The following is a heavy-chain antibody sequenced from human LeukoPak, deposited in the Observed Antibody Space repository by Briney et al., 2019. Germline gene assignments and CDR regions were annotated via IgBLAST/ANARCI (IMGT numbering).Heavy chain of an antibody. V-gene: IGHV4-38-2*02. CDR1: AYSINSNYY. D-gene: IGHD2/OR15-2a*01. J-gene: IGHJ4*02. Sequence: SETLSLTCTVSAYSINSNYYWGWIRPPPGRGLEWIATIYHTGGTYYNPSLKSRVTMSIDTSKNQFSLKLSSVTAADTALYYCSRASSTSFYDFWGQGTLVTVSS. CDR3: SRASSTSFYDF. CDR2: IYHTGGT.